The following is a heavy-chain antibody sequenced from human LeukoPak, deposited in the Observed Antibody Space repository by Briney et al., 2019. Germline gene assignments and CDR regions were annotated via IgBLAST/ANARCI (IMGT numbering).Heavy chain of an antibody. J-gene: IGHJ1*01. CDR2: IYYSGST. Sequence: SETLSLTCTVSGGSISSYYWSWIRQPPGKGLEWIGYIYYSGSTNYNPSLKSRVTISVDTSKNQFSLKLSSVTAADTAVYYCARGGWYKGYFQHWGQGTLVTISS. CDR1: GGSISSYY. V-gene: IGHV4-59*01. CDR3: ARGGWYKGYFQH. D-gene: IGHD1-1*01.